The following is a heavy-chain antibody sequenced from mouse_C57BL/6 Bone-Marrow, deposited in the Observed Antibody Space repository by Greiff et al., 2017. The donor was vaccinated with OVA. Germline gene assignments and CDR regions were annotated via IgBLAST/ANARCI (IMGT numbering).Heavy chain of an antibody. V-gene: IGHV14-4*01. CDR1: GFNIKDDY. CDR3: TTCRY. J-gene: IGHJ2*01. Sequence: DVKLVESGAELVRPGASVKLSCTASGFNIKDDYMHWVKERPEQGLEWIGWIDPENGDTEYASKFQGKATITADTSSKTVYLHLSSLTSEDTAVYYCTTCRYWGQGTTLTVSS. CDR2: IDPENGDT.